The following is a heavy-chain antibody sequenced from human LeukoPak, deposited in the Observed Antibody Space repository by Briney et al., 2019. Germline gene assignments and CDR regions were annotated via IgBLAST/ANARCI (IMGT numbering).Heavy chain of an antibody. Sequence: GGSLRLSCAASGFTFSSYAMHWVRQAPGKGVEWVAVISYDGSNKYYADSVKGRFTISRDNSKNTLYLQMNSLRAEDTAVYYCARDRLITYYYDSSGYYPGYWGQGTLVTVSS. V-gene: IGHV3-30*04. J-gene: IGHJ4*02. CDR2: ISYDGSNK. CDR1: GFTFSSYA. D-gene: IGHD3-22*01. CDR3: ARDRLITYYYDSSGYYPGY.